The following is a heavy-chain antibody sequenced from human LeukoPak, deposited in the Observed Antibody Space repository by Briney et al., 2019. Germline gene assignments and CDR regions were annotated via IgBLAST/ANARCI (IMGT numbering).Heavy chain of an antibody. CDR1: GGSISSGGYY. D-gene: IGHD3-9*01. CDR2: IYYSGST. J-gene: IGHJ4*02. Sequence: SEILSLTCTVSGGSISSGGYYWSWIRQHPGKGLEWIGYIYYSGSTYYNPSLKSRVTISVDTSKNQFSLKLSSVTAADTAVYYCARVGRLRYFHWSGVNFDYWGQGTLVTVSS. V-gene: IGHV4-31*03. CDR3: ARVGRLRYFHWSGVNFDY.